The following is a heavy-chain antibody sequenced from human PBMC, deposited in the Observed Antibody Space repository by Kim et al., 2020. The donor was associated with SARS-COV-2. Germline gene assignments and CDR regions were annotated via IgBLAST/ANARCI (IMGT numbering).Heavy chain of an antibody. Sequence: ASVKVSCKASGYTFTSYGISWVRQAPGQGLEWMGWISAYNGNTNYAQKLQGRVTMTTDTSTSTAYMELRSLRSDDTAVYYCARDPLSIWGPRRFDPWGQGTLVTVSS. D-gene: IGHD7-27*01. CDR3: ARDPLSIWGPRRFDP. V-gene: IGHV1-18*01. CDR2: ISAYNGNT. J-gene: IGHJ5*02. CDR1: GYTFTSYG.